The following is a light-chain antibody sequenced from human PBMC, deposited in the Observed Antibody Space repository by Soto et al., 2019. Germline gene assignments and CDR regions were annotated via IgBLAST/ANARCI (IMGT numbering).Light chain of an antibody. CDR2: KVS. CDR1: QSLVYSDGNTY. Sequence: DVVMTQSPLSLPVTLGQLASISCRSSQSLVYSDGNTYLNWFQQRPGQSPRRLIYKVSNRDSGVPDRFSGSGSGTDCTLKISRVEAKDVGVYYCQQCGRSGGTIGRGTKV. J-gene: IGKJ1*01. CDR3: QQCGRSGGT. V-gene: IGKV2-30*01.